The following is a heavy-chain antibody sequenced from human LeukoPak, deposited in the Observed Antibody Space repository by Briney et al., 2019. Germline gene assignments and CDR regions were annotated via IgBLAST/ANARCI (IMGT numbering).Heavy chain of an antibody. Sequence: GGSLRLSCAASGFTFSSYAMSWVRQAPGKGLEWVSAISAGGTNTYYADSVKGRSTISRDISKNTLYLQMSSLRAEDTAVYYCAKRSVSATVKTYYFDYWGQGTLVTVSS. J-gene: IGHJ4*02. CDR1: GFTFSSYA. CDR2: ISAGGTNT. D-gene: IGHD4-11*01. V-gene: IGHV3-23*01. CDR3: AKRSVSATVKTYYFDY.